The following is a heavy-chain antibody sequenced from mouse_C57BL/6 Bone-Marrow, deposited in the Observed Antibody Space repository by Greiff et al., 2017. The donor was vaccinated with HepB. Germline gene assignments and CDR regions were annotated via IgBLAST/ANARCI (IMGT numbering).Heavy chain of an antibody. Sequence: VQLQQSGPGLVQPSQSLSITCTVSGFSLTSYGVHWVRQSPGKGLEWLGVIWSGGSTDYNAAFISRLSISKDNSKSQVFFKMNSLQADDTAIYYCARVGDGGYFDYWGQGTTLTVSS. J-gene: IGHJ2*01. CDR2: IWSGGST. CDR1: GFSLTSYG. V-gene: IGHV2-2*01. D-gene: IGHD3-3*01. CDR3: ARVGDGGYFDY.